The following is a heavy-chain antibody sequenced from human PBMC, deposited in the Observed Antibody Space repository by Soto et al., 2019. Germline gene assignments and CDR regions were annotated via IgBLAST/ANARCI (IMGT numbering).Heavy chain of an antibody. CDR3: ARRITMVRGPYYYYAMDV. CDR2: ITSTSSTK. CDR1: GFTFSSYW. D-gene: IGHD3-10*01. V-gene: IGHV3-48*02. J-gene: IGHJ6*02. Sequence: GGSLRLSCAASGFTFSSYWMSWVRQAPGKGLEWVANITSTSSTKHYAASVEGRFTISRDNAKNSLYLQMNSLRDEDTAVYYCARRITMVRGPYYYYAMDVWGQGTTVTVSS.